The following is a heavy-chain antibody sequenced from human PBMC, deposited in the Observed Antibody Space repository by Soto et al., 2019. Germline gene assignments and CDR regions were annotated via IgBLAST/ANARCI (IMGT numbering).Heavy chain of an antibody. D-gene: IGHD3-22*01. CDR3: AAPVYYGSSGPTDYYYYGMDV. Sequence: SVKVSCKASGFTFTSSAVQWVRQARGQRLEWIGWIVVGSGNTNYAQKFQERVTITRDMSTSTAYMELSSLRSEDTAVYYCAAPVYYGSSGPTDYYYYGMDVWGQGTTVTVSS. CDR2: IVVGSGNT. V-gene: IGHV1-58*01. J-gene: IGHJ6*02. CDR1: GFTFTSSA.